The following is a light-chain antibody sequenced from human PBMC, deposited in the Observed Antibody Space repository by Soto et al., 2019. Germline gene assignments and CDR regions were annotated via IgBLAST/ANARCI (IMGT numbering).Light chain of an antibody. V-gene: IGLV3-1*01. CDR2: DDN. J-gene: IGLJ2*01. CDR1: KLGAKY. Sequence: SCELTQPPSVSVSPGQTATMTCSGDKLGAKYVCWYQQRPGQSPVLVIYDDNKRPSGIPERFSGSNSGNTATLTITGTQALDEADYYCQAWDNSVIFGGGTKLTAL. CDR3: QAWDNSVI.